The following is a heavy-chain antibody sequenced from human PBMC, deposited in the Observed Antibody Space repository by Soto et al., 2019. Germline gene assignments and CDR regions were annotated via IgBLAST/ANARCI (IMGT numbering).Heavy chain of an antibody. CDR1: GGTFSSYA. Sequence: GASVKVSCKASGGTFSSYAISWVRQAPGQGLEWMGGIIPIFGTANYAQKFQGRVTITADESTSTAYMELSSLRSEDTAVYYCARGGIAARRSYYYYGMDVWGQGTTVTVSS. V-gene: IGHV1-69*13. CDR2: IIPIFGTA. J-gene: IGHJ6*02. CDR3: ARGGIAARRSYYYYGMDV. D-gene: IGHD6-6*01.